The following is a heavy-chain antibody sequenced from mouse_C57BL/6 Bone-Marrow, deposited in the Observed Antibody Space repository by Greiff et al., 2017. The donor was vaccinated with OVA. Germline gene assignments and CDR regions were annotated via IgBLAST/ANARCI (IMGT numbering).Heavy chain of an antibody. J-gene: IGHJ2*01. V-gene: IGHV5-16*01. CDR2: INYDGSST. D-gene: IGHD4-1*01. Sequence: EVQLVESEGGLVQPGSSMKLSCTASGFTFSDYYMAWVRQVPEKGLEWVANINYDGSSTYYLDSLKSRFIISRDNAKNILYLQMSSLKSEDTATYYCAREEEGKTGVYYFDYWGQGTTLTVSS. CDR3: AREEEGKTGVYYFDY. CDR1: GFTFSDYY.